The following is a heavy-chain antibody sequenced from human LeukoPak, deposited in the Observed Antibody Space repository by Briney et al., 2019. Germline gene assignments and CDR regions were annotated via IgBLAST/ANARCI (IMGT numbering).Heavy chain of an antibody. V-gene: IGHV3-11*01. Sequence: PGGSLRLSCAASGFTFSDYYMSWIRQAPGKGLEWVSYISSSGSARYYADSVKGRFTISRDNSKNTLYLQMNSLRAEDTAVYYCAKDFSRPSAFDIWGQGTMVTVSS. J-gene: IGHJ3*02. CDR1: GFTFSDYY. D-gene: IGHD6-13*01. CDR3: AKDFSRPSAFDI. CDR2: ISSSGSAR.